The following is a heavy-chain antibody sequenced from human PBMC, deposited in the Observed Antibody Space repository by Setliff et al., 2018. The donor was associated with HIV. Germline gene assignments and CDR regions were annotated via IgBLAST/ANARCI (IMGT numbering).Heavy chain of an antibody. CDR3: ARAHDNHDSSGYSHDS. CDR1: GFTFSNAW. CDR2: IRNKANSFTI. J-gene: IGHJ4*02. Sequence: QPGGSLRLSCAASGFTFSNAWMSWVRQAPGKGLEWVGRIRNKANSFTIEYAASVKGRFTISKDVSKNLLFLQMNSLKTEDTAVYYCARAHDNHDSSGYSHDSWGQGSLVTVSS. V-gene: IGHV3-72*01. D-gene: IGHD3-22*01.